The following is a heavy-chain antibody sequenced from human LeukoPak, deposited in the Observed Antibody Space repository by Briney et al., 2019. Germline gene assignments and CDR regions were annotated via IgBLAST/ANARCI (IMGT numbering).Heavy chain of an antibody. CDR1: GFAFSNYW. CDR2: INQDGSEK. CDR3: ASGYYDRDH. V-gene: IGHV3-7*02. J-gene: IGHJ4*02. D-gene: IGHD3-22*01. Sequence: GGPLRLSCAASGFAFSNYWMTWGRQAPGKGLEWVANINQDGSEKYYVGSVKGRFTISRGNAKSSLFLQMNSLTAEDTAVYYCASGYYDRDHWGQGTLVSVSS.